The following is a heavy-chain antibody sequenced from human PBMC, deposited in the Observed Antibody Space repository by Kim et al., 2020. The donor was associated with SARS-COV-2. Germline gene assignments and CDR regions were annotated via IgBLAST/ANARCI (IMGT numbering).Heavy chain of an antibody. Sequence: GYEDSVKGRFTISTANAKNSLYLQMNSLRAEDTDLYYGAKLPTDEGDYAGYWGQGTLVTVAS. J-gene: IGHJ4*02. V-gene: IGHV3-9*01. CDR3: AKLPTDEGDYAGY. D-gene: IGHD4-17*01.